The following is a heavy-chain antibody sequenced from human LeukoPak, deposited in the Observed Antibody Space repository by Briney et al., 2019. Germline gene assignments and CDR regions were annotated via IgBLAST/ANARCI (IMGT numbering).Heavy chain of an antibody. CDR3: ARVGTPDDY. D-gene: IGHD1-26*01. Sequence: PSETLSLTCAVYGGSFSGYYWSWIRQPPGKGLEWIEEINHSGRTNYNPSLKSRVTISVDTSKNQFSLKLSSVTAADTAVYYCARVGTPDDYWGQGTLATDCS. CDR2: INHSGRT. CDR1: GGSFSGYY. J-gene: IGHJ4*02. V-gene: IGHV4-34*01.